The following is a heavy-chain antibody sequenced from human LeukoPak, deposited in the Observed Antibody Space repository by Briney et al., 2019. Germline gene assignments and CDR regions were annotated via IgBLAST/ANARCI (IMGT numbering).Heavy chain of an antibody. Sequence: SRTHSPTCTVPGASVSTTRYYWSWIRQPPGKGLEWIGYIYCSGSTTYNPPLNSRVTISVDTSKNKFTLKLSSVTAADTAVYYCARVPISTTARGYFDYWGQGTLVTVSS. CDR2: IYCSGST. J-gene: IGHJ4*02. CDR3: ARVPISTTARGYFDY. CDR1: GASVSTTRYY. D-gene: IGHD4-17*01. V-gene: IGHV4-61*01.